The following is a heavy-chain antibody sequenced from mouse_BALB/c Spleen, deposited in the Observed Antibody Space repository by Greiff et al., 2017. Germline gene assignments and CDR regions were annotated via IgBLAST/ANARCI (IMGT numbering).Heavy chain of an antibody. CDR2: IYPSDSYT. D-gene: IGHD1-1*01. Sequence: VQLQQPGAELVRPGASVKLSCKASGYTFTSYWINWVKQRPGQGLEWIGNIYPSDSYTNYNQKFKDKATLTVDKSSSTAYMQLSSPTSEDSAVYYCTAYYYGPYYAMDYWGQGTSVTVSS. CDR1: GYTFTSYW. CDR3: TAYYYGPYYAMDY. V-gene: IGHV1-69*02. J-gene: IGHJ4*01.